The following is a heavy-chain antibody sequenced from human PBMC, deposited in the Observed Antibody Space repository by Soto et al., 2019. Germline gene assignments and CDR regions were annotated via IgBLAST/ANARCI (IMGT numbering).Heavy chain of an antibody. V-gene: IGHV3-15*01. CDR2: IKSKTDGGST. Sequence: GSLRLSCAASGFTFSNAWMSWVRQAPGKGLEWVGRIKSKTDGGSTDFAAPVKGRFIISRDDSKNTLYLQMNSLKTEDTALYYCLTERSCSSTRCYKGWFDPWGQGTLVTVSS. J-gene: IGHJ5*02. D-gene: IGHD2-2*02. CDR3: LTERSCSSTRCYKGWFDP. CDR1: GFTFSNAW.